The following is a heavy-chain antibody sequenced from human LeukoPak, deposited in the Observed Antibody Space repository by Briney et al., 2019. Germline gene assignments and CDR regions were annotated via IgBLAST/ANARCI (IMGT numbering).Heavy chain of an antibody. CDR3: ARGGDYVHNWFDP. CDR1: GGTFSRYA. V-gene: IGHV1-69*04. CDR2: IIPILGIA. D-gene: IGHD4-17*01. J-gene: IGHJ5*02. Sequence: SVKVSCKASGGTFSRYAISWVRQAPGQGLEWMGRIIPILGIANYAQKFQGRVTITADKSTSTAYMELSSLRSEDTAVYYCARGGDYVHNWFDPWGQGTLVTVSS.